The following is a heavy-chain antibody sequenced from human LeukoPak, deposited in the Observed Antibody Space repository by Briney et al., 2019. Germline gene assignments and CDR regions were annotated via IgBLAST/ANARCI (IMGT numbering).Heavy chain of an antibody. V-gene: IGHV3-48*02. Sequence: GGSLRLSCAASGFTFSSYIVNWVRQAPGKGLEGGAYISRRRSTIYYADSVKGRFTISRDNAKNSLYLQMNSLRDEDTAVYYCARVPFLGYCSGGSRINFDYWGQGTLVTVSS. D-gene: IGHD2-15*01. J-gene: IGHJ4*02. CDR1: GFTFSSYI. CDR2: ISRRRSTI. CDR3: ARVPFLGYCSGGSRINFDY.